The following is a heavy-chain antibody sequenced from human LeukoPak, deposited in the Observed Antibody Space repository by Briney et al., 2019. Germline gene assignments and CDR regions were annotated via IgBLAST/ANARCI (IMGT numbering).Heavy chain of an antibody. CDR1: GFTFGDYA. D-gene: IGHD1-1*01. CDR2: IRSKAYGGTA. V-gene: IGHV3-49*03. J-gene: IGHJ4*02. Sequence: GGSLRLSCTASGFTFGDYAMSWIRQAPGKGLEWVGFIRSKAYGGTADYAASVKGRFTISRDDSKAIAYLQMNSLKTEDTAVYHCTRDRGAYNLYDYWGQGTLVTVSS. CDR3: TRDRGAYNLYDY.